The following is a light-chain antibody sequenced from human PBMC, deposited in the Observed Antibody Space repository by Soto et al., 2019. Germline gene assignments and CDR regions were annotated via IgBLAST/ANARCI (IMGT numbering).Light chain of an antibody. CDR2: GNS. CDR3: QSYDRSLSGSV. J-gene: IGLJ1*01. Sequence: QSVLTQPPSVSGAPGQRVTISCTGSSSNIGAGFDVHWYQQLPGTAPKLLIYGNSNRPSGVPDRFSGSKSGTSASLAITWLQAEDEADYYCQSYDRSLSGSVFGTGTKVTVL. V-gene: IGLV1-40*01. CDR1: SSNIGAGFD.